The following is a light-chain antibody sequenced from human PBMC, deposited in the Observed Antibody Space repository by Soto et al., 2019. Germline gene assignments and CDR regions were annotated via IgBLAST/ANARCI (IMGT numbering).Light chain of an antibody. CDR1: SSDVGGYDY. J-gene: IGLJ1*01. Sequence: QSALTQPASVSGSPGQSIAISCTGTSSDVGGYDYVSWYQQHPDKAPKLMIYEVTKRPSGVSNRFSGSKSGNTASLTISGLQPEDEAHYYCSSHTSGSTRVFGSGTKVTVL. CDR3: SSHTSGSTRV. V-gene: IGLV2-14*01. CDR2: EVT.